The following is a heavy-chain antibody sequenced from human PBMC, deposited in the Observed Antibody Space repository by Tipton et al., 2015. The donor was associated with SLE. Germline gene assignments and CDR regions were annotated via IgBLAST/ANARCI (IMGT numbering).Heavy chain of an antibody. CDR3: ARGGYDSSGYSPFDI. Sequence: QLVQSGAEVKKPGASVKVSCKASGYTFTSYAMHWVRQAPGQRLEWMGWINAGNGNKKYAQKFQGRVTITADESTSTAYMELSSLRSEDTAVYYCARGGYDSSGYSPFDIWGQGTMVTVSS. CDR2: INAGNGNK. CDR1: GYTFTSYA. J-gene: IGHJ3*02. D-gene: IGHD3-22*01. V-gene: IGHV1-3*01.